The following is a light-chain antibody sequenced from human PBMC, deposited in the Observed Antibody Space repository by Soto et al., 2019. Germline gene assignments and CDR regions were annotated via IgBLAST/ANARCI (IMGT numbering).Light chain of an antibody. Sequence: EIVMTQSPVTLSVSPGERATLSCRASQSVSRKLAWYQQKPGQAPRLLIYGASTRATGIPARFSGSGSGTEFTLTISSLQSEDFAVYYCLQHHNYPRTFGQGTKVDIK. J-gene: IGKJ1*01. CDR2: GAS. CDR3: LQHHNYPRT. V-gene: IGKV3-15*01. CDR1: QSVSRK.